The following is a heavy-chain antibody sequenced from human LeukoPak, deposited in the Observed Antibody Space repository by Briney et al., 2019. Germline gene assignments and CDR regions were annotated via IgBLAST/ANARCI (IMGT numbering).Heavy chain of an antibody. CDR2: IKQDGSEK. CDR1: GFTFSSYW. D-gene: IGHD1-26*01. Sequence: PGGSLRLSCAASGFTFSSYWMIWVRQAPGKGLEWVANIKQDGSEKYYVDSVKGRFTISRDNAKNSVYLQMNSLRVEDTAVYCCAKDISGSPDIDYWGQGTLVTVSS. V-gene: IGHV3-7*01. CDR3: AKDISGSPDIDY. J-gene: IGHJ4*02.